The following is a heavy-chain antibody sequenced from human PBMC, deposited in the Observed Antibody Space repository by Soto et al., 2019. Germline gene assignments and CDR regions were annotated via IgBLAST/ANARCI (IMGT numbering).Heavy chain of an antibody. CDR2: IYHSGTT. CDR1: AGSISSSNR. Sequence: SQTNSDKCAVSAGSISSSNRSSWVRQPPGKGLVCIGEIYHSGTTHYNPSLKSRVTISVDKSKNHFSIKLSSVTAADTAVHHKARDLQLYGGSSDWFASSGHGTPVIV. D-gene: IGHD6-13*01. V-gene: IGHV4-4*02. J-gene: IGHJ5*01. CDR3: ARDLQLYGGSSDWFAS.